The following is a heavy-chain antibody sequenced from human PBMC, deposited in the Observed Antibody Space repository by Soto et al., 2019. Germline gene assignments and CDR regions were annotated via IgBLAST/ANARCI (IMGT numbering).Heavy chain of an antibody. V-gene: IGHV4-61*01. Sequence: QVQLQESGPGLVKPSETLSLTCTVSGGSVSSGTYYWSWIRQPPGKGLEWIGYIYHSGSTNYNPSLKSRVTISVDTSKNRFSLRLNSVIAADTAVYYCAREVRAVATAGHVYFDYWGQGTLVTVSS. CDR1: GGSVSSGTYY. J-gene: IGHJ4*02. D-gene: IGHD6-13*01. CDR2: IYHSGST. CDR3: AREVRAVATAGHVYFDY.